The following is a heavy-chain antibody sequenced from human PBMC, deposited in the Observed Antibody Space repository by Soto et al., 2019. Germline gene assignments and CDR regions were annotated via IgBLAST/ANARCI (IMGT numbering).Heavy chain of an antibody. CDR3: AKVIQMATVRGYFDF. Sequence: PEESLRLSCAASGFIFGGYGMSWVRQAPGKGLEWVAAINGDGGSTYYADSVKGRFTISRDNSKNTLDLQMNSLRDEDTAVYYCAKVIQMATVRGYFDFWGHGTLVTVSS. J-gene: IGHJ4*01. D-gene: IGHD4-4*01. V-gene: IGHV3-23*01. CDR1: GFIFGGYG. CDR2: INGDGGST.